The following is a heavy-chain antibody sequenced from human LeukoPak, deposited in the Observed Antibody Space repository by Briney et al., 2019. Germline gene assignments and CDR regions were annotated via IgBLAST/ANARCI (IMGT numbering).Heavy chain of an antibody. CDR1: GYTFTGYY. J-gene: IGHJ5*02. Sequence: GASVKVSCKASGYTFTGYYIHWVRQAPGQGLEWMGWINPNSGGTNYAQKFQGRVTMTRDTSISTAYMELSRLRSDDTAVYYCATVGAATTSLRRNWFDPWGQGTLVTVSS. D-gene: IGHD2-15*01. CDR3: ATVGAATTSLRRNWFDP. CDR2: INPNSGGT. V-gene: IGHV1-2*02.